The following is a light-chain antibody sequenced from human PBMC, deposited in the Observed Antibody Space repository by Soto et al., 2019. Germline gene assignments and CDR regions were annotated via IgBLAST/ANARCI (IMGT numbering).Light chain of an antibody. CDR3: QQYGSSPAT. J-gene: IGKJ5*01. CDR1: QSLSSSS. V-gene: IGKV3-20*01. Sequence: EIVLTQSPGTLSMSPVEIATLSCRASQSLSSSSLAWYQQKFGQTPRLLIYDASTRATGIPDRFSGSGSGTDFTLTVTRLEPEDLAVYYCQQYGSSPATFGQGTRREIK. CDR2: DAS.